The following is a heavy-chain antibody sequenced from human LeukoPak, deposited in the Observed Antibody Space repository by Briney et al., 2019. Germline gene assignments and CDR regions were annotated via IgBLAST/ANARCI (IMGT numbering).Heavy chain of an antibody. CDR3: ARDEGDSSSWYFWYFDY. V-gene: IGHV6-1*01. J-gene: IGHJ4*02. CDR2: AYYRSKWYN. D-gene: IGHD6-13*01. CDR1: GDSVSSNSAA. Sequence: SQTLSLTFAISGDSVSSNSAASNWLRHSPSRGLEWLGRAYYRSKWYNDYAVSVKSRITINPDTSKNQFSLQLNSVTPEDTAVYYCARDEGDSSSWYFWYFDYWGQGTLVTVSS.